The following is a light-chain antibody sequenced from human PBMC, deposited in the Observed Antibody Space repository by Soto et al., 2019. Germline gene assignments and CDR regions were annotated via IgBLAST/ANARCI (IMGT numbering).Light chain of an antibody. Sequence: EIVLTQSPGTLSLSQGERATLSCRASQSVSSNFLAWYQQKPGQAPRLLIYGTSSRAAGIPDMFSGSGSGTDFTLTISRLEPEDFAVYYCQQYGSSPHSFGQGTKLEIK. J-gene: IGKJ2*01. CDR2: GTS. CDR1: QSVSSNF. CDR3: QQYGSSPHS. V-gene: IGKV3-20*01.